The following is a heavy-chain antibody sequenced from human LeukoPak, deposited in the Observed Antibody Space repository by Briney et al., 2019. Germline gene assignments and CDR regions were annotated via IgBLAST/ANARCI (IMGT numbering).Heavy chain of an antibody. Sequence: ASVKVSCKASGYTFTSYGISWVRQAPGQGLEWMGWISAYNGNTNYAQKLQGRVTMTTDTSTSTAYMELRSLRSEDTAVYYCASTSTSSSLADYWGQRTLVTVSS. V-gene: IGHV1-18*01. J-gene: IGHJ4*02. CDR1: GYTFTSYG. CDR2: ISAYNGNT. D-gene: IGHD2-2*01. CDR3: ASTSTSSSLADY.